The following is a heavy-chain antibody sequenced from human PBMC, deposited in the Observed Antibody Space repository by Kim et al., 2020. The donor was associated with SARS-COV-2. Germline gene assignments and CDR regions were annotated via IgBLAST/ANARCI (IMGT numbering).Heavy chain of an antibody. Sequence: GGSLRLSCAASGFIFSSYWMTWVRQAPGKGLEWVANINQDGSDKYYVDSVKGRFTISRDNAKNSLYLLMNSLRAEDTAVYYCARGRHYYGSGSHDYYYYG. CDR2: INQDGSDK. D-gene: IGHD3-10*01. CDR3: ARGRHYYGSGSHDYYYYG. J-gene: IGHJ6*01. V-gene: IGHV3-7*01. CDR1: GFIFSSYW.